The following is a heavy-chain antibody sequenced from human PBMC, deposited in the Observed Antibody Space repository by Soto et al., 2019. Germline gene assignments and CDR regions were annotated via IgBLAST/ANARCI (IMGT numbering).Heavy chain of an antibody. CDR2: IYYSGST. J-gene: IGHJ6*02. CDR1: GGSVSSGSYY. V-gene: IGHV4-61*03. D-gene: IGHD3-22*01. Sequence: TLSLTCTVSGGSVSSGSYYWSWIRQPPGKGLEWIGCIYYSGSTKYNPSLKSRVTISVDTSKNHFSLRLSSVTAADTAVYYCARWDYYDSSGYYLMYYGMDVWGQGTTVTVSS. CDR3: ARWDYYDSSGYYLMYYGMDV.